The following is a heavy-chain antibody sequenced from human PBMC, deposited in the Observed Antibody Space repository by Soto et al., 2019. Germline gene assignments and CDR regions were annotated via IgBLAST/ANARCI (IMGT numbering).Heavy chain of an antibody. CDR2: ISYDGSNK. J-gene: IGHJ1*01. Sequence: GGSLRLSCAASGFTFSSYGMHWVRQAPGKGLEWMAVISYDGSNKYYADSVKGRFTISRDNSKNTLYLQMNSLRAEDTAVYYCAKGVHRVAADPGYFQHWGQGT. V-gene: IGHV3-30*18. CDR1: GFTFSSYG. CDR3: AKGVHRVAADPGYFQH. D-gene: IGHD6-19*01.